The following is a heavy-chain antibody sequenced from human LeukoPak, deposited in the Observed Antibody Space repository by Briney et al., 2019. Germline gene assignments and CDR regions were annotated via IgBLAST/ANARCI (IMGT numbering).Heavy chain of an antibody. CDR1: GFTFSSYA. J-gene: IGHJ2*01. D-gene: IGHD1-26*01. V-gene: IGHV3-7*01. CDR3: ARGSWRDYWYFDL. Sequence: TGGSLRLSCAASGFTFSSYAMSWVRQAPGKGLEWVANIKQDGSEKYYVDSVTGRFTISRDNAKNSLYLLMNSLGAGDTAVYYCARGSWRDYWYFDLWGRGTLVTVSS. CDR2: IKQDGSEK.